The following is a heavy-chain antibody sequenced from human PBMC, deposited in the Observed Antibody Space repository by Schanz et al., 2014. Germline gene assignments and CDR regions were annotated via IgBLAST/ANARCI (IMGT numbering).Heavy chain of an antibody. D-gene: IGHD6-6*01. J-gene: IGHJ4*02. CDR3: ARDRLAAQGIDS. CDR1: GGSISSSTYW. Sequence: QVQLQESGPGLVKPSETLSLTCTVSGGSISSSTYWWGWIRQHPGKGLEWVGYIYYSGGTYYSPSLKSRVSISLDTSKNQFSLNLSSVTAADTAVYYCARDRLAAQGIDSWGQGTLVTVSS. CDR2: IYYSGGT. V-gene: IGHV4-31*03.